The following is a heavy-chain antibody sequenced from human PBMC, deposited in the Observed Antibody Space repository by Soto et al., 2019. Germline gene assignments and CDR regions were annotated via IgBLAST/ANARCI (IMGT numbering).Heavy chain of an antibody. Sequence: GGSLRLSCAASGFTFSSYGMHWVRQAPGKGQEWVAVIWYDGSNKYYADSVKGRFTISRDNSKNTLYLQMNSLRAEDTAVYYCARDSPGVGPPYYFDYWGQGTLVPVSS. J-gene: IGHJ4*02. CDR2: IWYDGSNK. D-gene: IGHD3-10*01. V-gene: IGHV3-33*01. CDR3: ARDSPGVGPPYYFDY. CDR1: GFTFSSYG.